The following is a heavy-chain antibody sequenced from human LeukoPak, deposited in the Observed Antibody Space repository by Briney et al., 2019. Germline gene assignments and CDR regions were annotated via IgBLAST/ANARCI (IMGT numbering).Heavy chain of an antibody. V-gene: IGHV1-18*04. J-gene: IGHJ4*02. CDR3: TRDHCRGDNCPSFDY. CDR1: GYTFTSFG. D-gene: IGHD2-15*01. Sequence: RASVKVSCQPSGYTFTSFGISWVRQAPGQGLEWMGWIGAYNGDTNYAQKFQGRVTMTTDTSTSTAYMDLRSLRSDDTAVYYCTRDHCRGDNCPSFDYWGQGTLVTVSS. CDR2: IGAYNGDT.